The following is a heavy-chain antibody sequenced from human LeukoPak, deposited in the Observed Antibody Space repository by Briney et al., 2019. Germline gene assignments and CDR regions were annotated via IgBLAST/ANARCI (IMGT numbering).Heavy chain of an antibody. CDR3: SGHRHSFNWFDP. CDR1: GFTFGDYY. CDR2: IRSQGHGGTT. Sequence: PGRSLRLSCTGSGFTFGDYYINWLRQAPGKGPEWVGFIRSQGHGGTTEYAASVKGRFTISRDDSKSIAYLQMNSLKTDDTALYYCSGHRHSFNWFDPWGQGTPVTVSS. D-gene: IGHD5-18*01. J-gene: IGHJ5*02. V-gene: IGHV3-49*03.